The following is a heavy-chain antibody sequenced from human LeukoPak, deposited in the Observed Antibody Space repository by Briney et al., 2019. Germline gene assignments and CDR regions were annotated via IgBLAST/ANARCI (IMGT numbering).Heavy chain of an antibody. CDR1: GYTFNSYE. Sequence: GASVKVSCKTSGYTFNSYEINWVRQAPGQGLEWMGWMNPNRGHTGYAQKFQGRLTLTRDTSTSTAYMELRGLRFDDTAVYFCARGPGYCSGSNCYIHWFDPWGQGTLVTVSS. V-gene: IGHV1-8*02. D-gene: IGHD2-2*02. J-gene: IGHJ5*02. CDR3: ARGPGYCSGSNCYIHWFDP. CDR2: MNPNRGHT.